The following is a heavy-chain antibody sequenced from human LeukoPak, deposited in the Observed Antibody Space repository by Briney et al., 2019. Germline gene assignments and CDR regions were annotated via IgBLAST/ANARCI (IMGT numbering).Heavy chain of an antibody. CDR2: IYYSGST. Sequence: SETLSLTCTVSGGSISSSSYYWGWIRQPPGKGLEWIGSIYYSGSTYYNPSLKSRVTISVDTSKNQFSLKLSSVTAADTAVYYCARISKGGYYFDYWGQGTLVTVSS. V-gene: IGHV4-39*07. CDR1: GGSISSSSYY. J-gene: IGHJ4*02. CDR3: ARISKGGYYFDY. D-gene: IGHD4-11*01.